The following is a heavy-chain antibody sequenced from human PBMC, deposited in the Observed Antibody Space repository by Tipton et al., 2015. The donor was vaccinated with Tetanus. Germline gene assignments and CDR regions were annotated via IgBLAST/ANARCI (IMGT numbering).Heavy chain of an antibody. CDR3: AKVLGTYCSGGTCYSDF. CDR1: GFTFSSYA. D-gene: IGHD2-15*01. J-gene: IGHJ4*02. Sequence: SLRLSCAASGFTFSSYAMSWVRRAPGKGLEWVSAISGSGGSTYYADSVKGRFTISRDNSKNTLYLQMNSLRAEDTAVYYCAKVLGTYCSGGTCYSDFWGQGTLVTVSS. V-gene: IGHV3-23*01. CDR2: ISGSGGST.